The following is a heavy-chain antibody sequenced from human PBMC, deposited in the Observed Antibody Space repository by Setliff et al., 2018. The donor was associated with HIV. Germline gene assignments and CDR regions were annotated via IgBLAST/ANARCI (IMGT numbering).Heavy chain of an antibody. Sequence: GGSLRLSCAASGFTFRQYGMHWVRQAPGKGLEWVAFVRSDGSDRYYLDSVKGRFTISRDTSKSTVYLQMNSLRTEDTALYYCAKDKYYSDHTDNSPLDSWGRGTPVTVSS. V-gene: IGHV3-30*02. D-gene: IGHD3-22*01. CDR2: VRSDGSDR. CDR3: AKDKYYSDHTDNSPLDS. CDR1: GFTFRQYG. J-gene: IGHJ4*02.